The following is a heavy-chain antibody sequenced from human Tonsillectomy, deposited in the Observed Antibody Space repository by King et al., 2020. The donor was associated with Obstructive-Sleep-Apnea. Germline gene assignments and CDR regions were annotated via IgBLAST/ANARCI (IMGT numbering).Heavy chain of an antibody. Sequence: QVQLVESGGGLGKPGGSLRLSCAASGFTLSDYFFSWIRQAPGKGLEWVSYISSTGSTTYYADSVKGRFTISRDNAKKSLFLQMNSLSVDDTAVYYCVRGSTWYKFDSWGRGTLVTVSS. D-gene: IGHD6-13*01. J-gene: IGHJ4*02. CDR3: VRGSTWYKFDS. CDR1: GFTLSDYF. CDR2: ISSTGSTT. V-gene: IGHV3-11*01.